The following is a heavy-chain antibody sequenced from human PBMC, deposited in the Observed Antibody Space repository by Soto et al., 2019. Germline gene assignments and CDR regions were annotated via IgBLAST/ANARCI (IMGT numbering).Heavy chain of an antibody. Sequence: EVQLVESGGGLVQPGRSLRLSCAVSGFTFQDYGMHWVRQAPGKVLEWVSGISWNSITIDYEDSVKGRFTISRHNAKNSLYLEMSSPTAADTAFYYCAKDVKRLAVAAYIDYWGQGTLVTVSS. CDR2: ISWNSITI. J-gene: IGHJ4*02. D-gene: IGHD6-19*01. V-gene: IGHV3-9*01. CDR3: AKDVKRLAVAAYIDY. CDR1: GFTFQDYG.